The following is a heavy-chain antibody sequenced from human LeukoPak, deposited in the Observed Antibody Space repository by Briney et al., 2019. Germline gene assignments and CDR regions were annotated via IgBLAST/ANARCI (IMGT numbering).Heavy chain of an antibody. V-gene: IGHV3-30*18. Sequence: GGSLRLSCAASGFAFSSYGMHWVRQAPGKGLEWVAVISYDGSNKYYADSVKGRFTISRDNSKNTLYLQTNSLRAEDTAVYYCAKDGSDCSSTSCYWLGDFDYWGQGTLVTVSS. CDR3: AKDGSDCSSTSCYWLGDFDY. CDR2: ISYDGSNK. J-gene: IGHJ4*02. CDR1: GFAFSSYG. D-gene: IGHD2-2*01.